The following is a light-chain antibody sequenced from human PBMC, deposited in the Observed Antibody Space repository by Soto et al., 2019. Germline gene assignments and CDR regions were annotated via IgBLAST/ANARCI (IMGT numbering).Light chain of an antibody. CDR3: QQFNSYPIT. CDR1: QDIRGA. V-gene: IGKV1-13*02. CDR2: DVS. J-gene: IGKJ5*01. Sequence: AIQVTQSPSSLSASVGDRVTITCRASQDIRGALAWYLQKPGKPPRLLIYDVSTLESGVPSRFSGSSSGTEFTLTISSLQSEDFGTYLCQQFNSYPITFGHGTRLEIK.